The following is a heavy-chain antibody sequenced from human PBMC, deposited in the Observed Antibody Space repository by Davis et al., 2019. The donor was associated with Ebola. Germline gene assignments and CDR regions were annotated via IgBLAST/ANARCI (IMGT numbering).Heavy chain of an antibody. D-gene: IGHD3/OR15-3a*01. J-gene: IGHJ4*02. CDR2: MNPNSGNT. CDR1: GYTFTSYD. V-gene: IGHV1-8*01. CDR3: ARDNSFWTTDY. Sequence: ASVKVSCKASGYTFTSYDINWVRQATGQGLEWMGWMNPNSGNTGYAQKFQGRVSMTRDTSTSTVYMELSSLRSEDTAVYYCARDNSFWTTDYWGQGTLVTVSS.